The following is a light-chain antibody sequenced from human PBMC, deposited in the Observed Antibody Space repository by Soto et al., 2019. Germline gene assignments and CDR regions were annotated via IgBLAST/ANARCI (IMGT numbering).Light chain of an antibody. CDR2: DVT. Sequence: QSALTQPASVSGSPGQSITISCTGVISDIGAYKYVAWYQQHPDKAPKLMIYDVTNRPSGVSNRFSGSKSGNTASLTISELQAEDEADYYCSSYTSTNTVIFGGGTKLTVL. CDR1: ISDIGAYKY. V-gene: IGLV2-14*01. CDR3: SSYTSTNTVI. J-gene: IGLJ2*01.